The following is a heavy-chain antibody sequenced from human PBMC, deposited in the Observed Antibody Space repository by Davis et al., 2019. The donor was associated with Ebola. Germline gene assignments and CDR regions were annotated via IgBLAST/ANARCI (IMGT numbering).Heavy chain of an antibody. D-gene: IGHD2-2*01. CDR3: ARGQYLPYDVFDV. CDR2: ISWSSGHI. Sequence: PGGSLRLSCAASGFTFDDYAMHWVRQAPGKGLEWVSGISWSSGHIVYADSVKGRFTISRDNAKNSLYLQMNSLGAEDTAVYYCARGQYLPYDVFDVWGQGTMVTVFS. CDR1: GFTFDDYA. J-gene: IGHJ3*01. V-gene: IGHV3-9*01.